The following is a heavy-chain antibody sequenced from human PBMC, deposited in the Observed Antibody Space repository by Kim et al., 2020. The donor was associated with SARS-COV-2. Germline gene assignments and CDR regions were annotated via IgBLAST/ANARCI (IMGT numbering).Heavy chain of an antibody. D-gene: IGHD6-19*01. V-gene: IGHV4-39*01. J-gene: IGHJ4*02. Sequence: YNPSLKSRVTISVDTSKNQFSLKLSSVTAADAAVYYCARHTRSGWHPIDYWGQGTLVTVSS. CDR3: ARHTRSGWHPIDY.